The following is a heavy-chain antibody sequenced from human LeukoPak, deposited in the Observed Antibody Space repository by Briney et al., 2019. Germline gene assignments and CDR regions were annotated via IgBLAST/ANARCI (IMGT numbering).Heavy chain of an antibody. Sequence: PGGSLRLSCVASGLRFRSYAMNWVRQAPGKGLEWVSSISSSSSYIYYADSVKGRFTISRDNAKNSLYLQMNSLRAEDTAVYYCAREDSSGYYYYYYGMDVWGQGSTVTVSS. CDR2: ISSSSSYI. CDR3: AREDSSGYYYYYYGMDV. J-gene: IGHJ6*02. CDR1: GLRFRSYA. V-gene: IGHV3-21*01. D-gene: IGHD3-22*01.